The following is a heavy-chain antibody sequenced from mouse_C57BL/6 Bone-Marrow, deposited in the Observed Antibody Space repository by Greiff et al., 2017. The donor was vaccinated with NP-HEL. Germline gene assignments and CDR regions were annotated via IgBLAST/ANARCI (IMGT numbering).Heavy chain of an antibody. J-gene: IGHJ3*01. CDR3: ASVDYGSSYVTWFAY. CDR1: GFSLTSYG. Sequence: VQLQESGPGLVAPSQSLSITCTVSGFSLTSYGVDWVRQSPGKGLEWLGVIWGVGSTNYNSALKSRLSISKDNSKSQVFLKMNSLQTDDTAMYYCASVDYGSSYVTWFAYWGQGTLVTVSA. CDR2: IWGVGST. D-gene: IGHD1-1*01. V-gene: IGHV2-6*01.